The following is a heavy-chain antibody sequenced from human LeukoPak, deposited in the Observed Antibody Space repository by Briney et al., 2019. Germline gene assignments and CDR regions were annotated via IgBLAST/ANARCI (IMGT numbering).Heavy chain of an antibody. V-gene: IGHV3-21*06. D-gene: IGHD3-10*01. CDR1: GFTFSTYS. CDR2: IATSGDYI. Sequence: GGSLRLSCAASGFTFSTYSMNWVRQAPGKGLEWVSSIATSGDYIYYAGSLKGRFTISRDNAKNSLYLHMNSLRPDDTAVYYCARGRSITILRGVAISDGFDIWGQGTKVTVS. J-gene: IGHJ3*02. CDR3: ARGRSITILRGVAISDGFDI.